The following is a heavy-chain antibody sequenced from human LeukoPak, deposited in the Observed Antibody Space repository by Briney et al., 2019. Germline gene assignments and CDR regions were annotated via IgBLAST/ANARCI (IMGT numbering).Heavy chain of an antibody. CDR3: AREVLVYGLDV. D-gene: IGHD3-3*02. J-gene: IGHJ6*04. CDR1: GYDVTGHY. CDR2: INPSSGVT. Sequence: GASVKVSCKASGYDVTGHYIHWVRQAPGQGLEWMGWINPSSGVTIYTQKFQGRVTMTRDTAISTAYMELRRLKSDDTAVYYCAREVLVYGLDVWGNGTTVIVSA. V-gene: IGHV1-2*02.